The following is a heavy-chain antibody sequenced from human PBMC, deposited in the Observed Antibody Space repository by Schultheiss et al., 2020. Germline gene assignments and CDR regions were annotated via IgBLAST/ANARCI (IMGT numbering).Heavy chain of an antibody. CDR2: IYYSGST. J-gene: IGHJ6*02. V-gene: IGHV4-59*01. CDR3: ARAEYSGSPEGYYYGMDV. CDR1: GGSISSYY. Sequence: SETLSLTCTVSGGSISSYYWSWIRQPPGKGLEWIGYIYYSGSTNYNPSLKSRVTISVDTSKNQFSLKLSSVTAADTAVYYCARAEYSGSPEGYYYGMDVWGQGTTVTVS. D-gene: IGHD1-26*01.